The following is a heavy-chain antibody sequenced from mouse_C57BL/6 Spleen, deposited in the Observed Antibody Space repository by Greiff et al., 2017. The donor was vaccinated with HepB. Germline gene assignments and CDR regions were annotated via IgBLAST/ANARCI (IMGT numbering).Heavy chain of an antibody. J-gene: IGHJ4*01. CDR2: IDPSDSYT. CDR1: GYTFTSYW. CDR3: ARWDYGSSYAMDY. Sequence: QVQLQQPGAELVMPGASVKLSCKASGYTFTSYWMHWVKQRPGQGLEWIGEIDPSDSYTNSNQKFKGKSTLTVDKSSSTAYMQLSSLTSDDSAVYYCARWDYGSSYAMDYWGQGTSVTVSS. D-gene: IGHD1-1*01. V-gene: IGHV1-69*01.